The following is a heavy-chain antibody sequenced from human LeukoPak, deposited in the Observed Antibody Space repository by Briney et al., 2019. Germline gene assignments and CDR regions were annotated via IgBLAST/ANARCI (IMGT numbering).Heavy chain of an antibody. CDR1: GYTFTNYY. CDR2: VSPYNQNT. CDR3: ALIPHCTTVTCFFLDY. V-gene: IGHV1-18*01. D-gene: IGHD4-11*01. J-gene: IGHJ4*02. Sequence: ASVKVSCKASGYTFTNYYITWVRQAPGQGLEWVGWVSPYNQNTNYAQSFQGRVTMTTDTSTTTAYMELRSLGSDDTAIYYCALIPHCTTVTCFFLDYWGQGILVTVSS.